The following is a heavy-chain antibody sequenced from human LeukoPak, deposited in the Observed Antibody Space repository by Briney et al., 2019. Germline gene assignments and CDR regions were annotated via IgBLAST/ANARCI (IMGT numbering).Heavy chain of an antibody. J-gene: IGHJ4*02. CDR1: GFTFSSYG. CDR2: IRYDGSNK. CDR3: AKDRYCSGGSCVDDY. V-gene: IGHV3-30*02. Sequence: GGSLRLSFAASGFTFSSYGMHWVRQAPGKGLEWVAFIRYDGSNKYYADSVKGRFTISRDNSKNTLYLQMNSLRAEDTAVYYCAKDRYCSGGSCVDDYWGQGTLVPASS. D-gene: IGHD2-15*01.